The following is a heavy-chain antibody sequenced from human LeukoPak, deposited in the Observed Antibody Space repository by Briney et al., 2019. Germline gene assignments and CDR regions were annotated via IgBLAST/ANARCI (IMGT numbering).Heavy chain of an antibody. CDR1: ACSLSNGYS. D-gene: IGHD6-19*01. J-gene: IGHJ4*02. Sequence: PSETLSLTCAVSACSLSNGYSWGWIRQPPGKGLEWIGRIYPSGSTYYNPSLKSRVTISIDPHNNHFSLKLSSVNAEREGLDYCARDFWKYSSGWSVDYWGQGILVSVSS. CDR2: IYPSGST. CDR3: ARDFWKYSSGWSVDY. V-gene: IGHV4-38-2*02.